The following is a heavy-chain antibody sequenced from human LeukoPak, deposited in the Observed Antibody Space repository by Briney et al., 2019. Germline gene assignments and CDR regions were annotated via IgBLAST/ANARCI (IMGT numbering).Heavy chain of an antibody. V-gene: IGHV1-2*02. D-gene: IGHD6-13*01. Sequence: ASVKDSFKTAGYTFIHYYMHWVGQVPGQGLDWMGWINPSNGGANYAQTFQGRVTMTRDTSINTAYMELSSLKSDDMAVYYCARGASSSWYLFDYWGQGTLVTVSS. CDR1: GYTFIHYY. CDR3: ARGASSSWYLFDY. J-gene: IGHJ4*02. CDR2: INPSNGGA.